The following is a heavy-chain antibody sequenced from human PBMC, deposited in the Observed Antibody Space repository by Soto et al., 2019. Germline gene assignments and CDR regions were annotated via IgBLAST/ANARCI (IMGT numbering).Heavy chain of an antibody. CDR1: GYTLTELS. CDR3: ATDVLYYYDSSGPRVGY. J-gene: IGHJ4*02. V-gene: IGHV1-24*01. CDR2: FDPEDGET. Sequence: ASVKVSCKVSGYTLTELSMHWVRQAPGKGLEWMGGFDPEDGETIYAQKFQGRVTMTEDTSTDTAYMELSSLRSEDTAVYYCATDVLYYYDSSGPRVGYWGQGTLVTVSS. D-gene: IGHD3-22*01.